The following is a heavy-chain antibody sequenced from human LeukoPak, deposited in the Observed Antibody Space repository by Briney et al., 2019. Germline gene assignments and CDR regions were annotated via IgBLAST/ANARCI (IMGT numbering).Heavy chain of an antibody. Sequence: ASVKVSCKASGYTFTSYGISWVRQAPGQGLEWMGWISAYNGNTNYAQKLQGRVTITADESTSTAYMELSSLRSEDTAVYYCARLRSGWFDPWGQGTLVTVSS. D-gene: IGHD3-10*01. J-gene: IGHJ5*02. CDR2: ISAYNGNT. CDR1: GYTFTSYG. CDR3: ARLRSGWFDP. V-gene: IGHV1-18*01.